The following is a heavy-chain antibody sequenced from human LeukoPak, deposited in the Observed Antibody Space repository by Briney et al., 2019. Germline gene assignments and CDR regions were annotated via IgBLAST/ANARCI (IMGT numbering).Heavy chain of an antibody. V-gene: IGHV4-39*01. Sequence: SETLSLTCTVFAHFLSIGAYYWGWIRHTPGKGLAWFVSIYCRRSTLYNASFETRVTMSADTSKSQFSLKLSSVTAADTAVYYCARLCQVTTCAKFEYWG. CDR3: ARLCQVTTCAKFEY. J-gene: IGHJ4*01. D-gene: IGHD4-17*01. CDR2: IYCRRST. CDR1: AHFLSIGAYY.